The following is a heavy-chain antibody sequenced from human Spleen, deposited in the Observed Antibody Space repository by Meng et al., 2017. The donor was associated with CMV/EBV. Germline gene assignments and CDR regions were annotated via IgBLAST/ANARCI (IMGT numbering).Heavy chain of an antibody. J-gene: IGHJ3*02. CDR1: GYTFTSYG. V-gene: IGHV1-18*01. Sequence: CKASGYTFTSYGISWVRQAPGQGLEWMGWISAYNGNTNYAQKLQGRVTMTTDTSTSTAYMELRSLRSDDTAVYYCARAQLATDAFDIWGQGTMVTVSS. CDR3: ARAQLATDAFDI. D-gene: IGHD6-6*01. CDR2: ISAYNGNT.